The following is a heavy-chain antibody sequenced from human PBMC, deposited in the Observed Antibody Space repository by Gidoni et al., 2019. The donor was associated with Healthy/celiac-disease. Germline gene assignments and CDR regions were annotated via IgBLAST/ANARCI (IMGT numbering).Heavy chain of an antibody. CDR1: GFTFSSYW. CDR2: IKQDGSEK. Sequence: EVQLVESGGGLVQPGGSLRLSCAASGFTFSSYWMSWVRQAPGKGLEWVANIKQDGSEKYYVDSVKGRFTISRDNAKNSLYLQMNSLRAEDTAVYYCARASCITARREFGAFDIWGQGTMVTVSS. D-gene: IGHD6-6*01. CDR3: ARASCITARREFGAFDI. J-gene: IGHJ3*02. V-gene: IGHV3-7*01.